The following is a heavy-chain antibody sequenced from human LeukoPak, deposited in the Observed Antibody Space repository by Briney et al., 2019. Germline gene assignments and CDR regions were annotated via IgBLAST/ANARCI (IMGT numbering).Heavy chain of an antibody. CDR2: IHYNGDT. D-gene: IGHD3-10*01. V-gene: IGHV4-59*08. J-gene: IGHJ2*01. Sequence: SETPSLTCTVSGTFFSSYFWGWIRQPPGKGLEWVAYIHYNGDTNYNPSLKSRVTISVGPSRNQFSLQLSSVTAADTAVYYCARHITGSGSAFDHWGRGTLVTVSS. CDR3: ARHITGSGSAFDH. CDR1: GTFFSSYF.